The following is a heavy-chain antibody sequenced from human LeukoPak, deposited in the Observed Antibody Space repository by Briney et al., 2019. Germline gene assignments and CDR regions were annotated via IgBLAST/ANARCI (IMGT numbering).Heavy chain of an antibody. Sequence: ASVKVSCKASGYTFTNYYMHWVRQAPGQGLEWMGMISPGGASTSYAQKFRGRVTMTRDVSTSTVYMELSSLRSEDTAVYYCARHTTGYNSPRDSFNIWGQGTMVTVSS. J-gene: IGHJ3*02. CDR2: ISPGGAST. CDR1: GYTFTNYY. V-gene: IGHV1-46*01. D-gene: IGHD1-1*01. CDR3: ARHTTGYNSPRDSFNI.